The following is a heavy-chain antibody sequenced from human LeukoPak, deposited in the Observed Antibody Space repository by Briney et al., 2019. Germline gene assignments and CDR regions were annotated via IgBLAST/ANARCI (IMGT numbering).Heavy chain of an antibody. CDR2: INPDGNKK. CDR3: ARDLAYSRLDY. V-gene: IGHV3-7*01. Sequence: GGSLRLSCAVSGLTFSSSWMDWVRQAPGKGLEWVASINPDGNKKYSADSVKGRFTISRDNAENSLYLQMNSLRVEDTASYYCARDLAYSRLDYWGQGMLVTVSS. CDR1: GLTFSSSW. J-gene: IGHJ4*02. D-gene: IGHD5-18*01.